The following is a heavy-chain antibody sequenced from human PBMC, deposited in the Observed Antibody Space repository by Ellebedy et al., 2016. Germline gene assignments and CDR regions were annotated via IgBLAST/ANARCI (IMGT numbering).Heavy chain of an antibody. J-gene: IGHJ4*02. CDR1: GGSISSSTYY. D-gene: IGHD5-18*01. CDR3: ARGYSYGYCFDS. Sequence: SETLSLTCSVSGGSISSSTYYWGWIRQPPGKGLEWIVSIYYSGSAYYNPSLKSRVTISVDTSKKQFSLRLTSVTAADTAVYYCARGYSYGYCFDSWGQGTLVTVSS. V-gene: IGHV4-39*01. CDR2: IYYSGSA.